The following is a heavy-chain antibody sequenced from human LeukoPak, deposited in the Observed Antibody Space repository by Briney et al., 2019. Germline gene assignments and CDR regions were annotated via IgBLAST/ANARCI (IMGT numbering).Heavy chain of an antibody. Sequence: GGSLRLSCAASGFPFSDYFMSWIRQAPGKGLEWISYISSSGITLYYAESVKGRFTISRDNAKNSLYLQMNSLRAEDTAIYYCATIPLKGSEYFPHWGQGTLVTVSS. CDR3: ATIPLKGSEYFPH. CDR1: GFPFSDYF. CDR2: ISSSGITL. J-gene: IGHJ1*01. D-gene: IGHD2-2*02. V-gene: IGHV3-11*01.